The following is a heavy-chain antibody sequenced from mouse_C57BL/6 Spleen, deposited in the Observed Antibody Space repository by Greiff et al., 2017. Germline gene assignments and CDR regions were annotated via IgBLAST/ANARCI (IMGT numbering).Heavy chain of an antibody. CDR2: IYPGDGDT. Sequence: QVQLKESGAELVKPGASVKISCKASGYAFSSYWMNWVKQRPGKGLEWIGQIYPGDGDTNYNGKFKGKATLTADKSSSTAYMQLSSLTSEDSAVYFCARSGSSPPNYWGQGTTLTVSS. J-gene: IGHJ2*01. CDR3: ARSGSSPPNY. CDR1: GYAFSSYW. V-gene: IGHV1-80*01. D-gene: IGHD1-1*01.